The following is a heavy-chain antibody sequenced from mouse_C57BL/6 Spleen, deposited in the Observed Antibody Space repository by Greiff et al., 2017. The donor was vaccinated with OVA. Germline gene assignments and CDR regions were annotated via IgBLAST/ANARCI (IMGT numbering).Heavy chain of an antibody. Sequence: EVKLMASGGGLVKPGGSLKLSCAASGFTFSDYGMHWVRQAPEKGLAWVAYLSSGSSTIYYAATVKGRFTISRAHAKNTLFLQRTSLRSEDTAMYYCARGDYYGSSWCFDVWGTGTTVTVSA. J-gene: IGHJ1*03. V-gene: IGHV5-17*01. D-gene: IGHD1-1*01. CDR3: ARGDYYGSSWCFDV. CDR1: GFTFSDYG. CDR2: LSSGSSTI.